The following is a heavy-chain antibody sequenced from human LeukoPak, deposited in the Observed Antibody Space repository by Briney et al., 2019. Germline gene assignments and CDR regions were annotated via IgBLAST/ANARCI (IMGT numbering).Heavy chain of an antibody. D-gene: IGHD3-10*01. V-gene: IGHV4-34*01. Sequence: SETLSLTCAVYGGSFSGYYWSWIRQPPGKGLEWIGEINHSGSTNYNPSLKSRVTISVDTSKNQFSLKLSSVTAANTAVYYCARGLDDYSSAIDYWGQGTLVTVSS. CDR1: GGSFSGYY. CDR2: INHSGST. J-gene: IGHJ4*02. CDR3: ARGLDDYSSAIDY.